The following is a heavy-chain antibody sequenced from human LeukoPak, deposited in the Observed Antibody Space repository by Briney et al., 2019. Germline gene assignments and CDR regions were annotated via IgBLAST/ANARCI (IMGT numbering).Heavy chain of an antibody. CDR2: VSSSGRT. V-gene: IGHV4-61*02. Sequence: SQTLSLTCAVSGGSINSGTYYWNWIRRPAGGGLEWIGRVSSSGRTIYNPSLRSRVTISVDTSKNQFSLKLNSVTAADTAVYYCARDPYGSSRGFFNYWGQGTLVTVSS. CDR1: GGSINSGTYY. J-gene: IGHJ4*02. CDR3: ARDPYGSSRGFFNY. D-gene: IGHD3-10*01.